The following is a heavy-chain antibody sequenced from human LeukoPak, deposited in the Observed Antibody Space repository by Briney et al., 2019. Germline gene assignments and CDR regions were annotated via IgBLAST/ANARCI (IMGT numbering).Heavy chain of an antibody. D-gene: IGHD6-19*01. J-gene: IGHJ4*02. V-gene: IGHV3-7*01. CDR3: ARVPRGYSSGWYLGYFDY. Sequence: GGSLRLSCAASGFTFSSYWMSWVRQAPGKGLEWVANIKQDGSEKYYVDSVKGRFTISRDNAKNSLYLQMNSLRAEDTAVYYCARVPRGYSSGWYLGYFDYWGQGTLVTVSS. CDR2: IKQDGSEK. CDR1: GFTFSSYW.